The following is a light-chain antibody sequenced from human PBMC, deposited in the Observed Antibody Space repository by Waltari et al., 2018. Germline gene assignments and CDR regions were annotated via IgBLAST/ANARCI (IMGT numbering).Light chain of an antibody. CDR2: GAS. Sequence: DIQMTQSPSSLSASVGDRVTITCRASRDISNFLALFQQKPGKAPKSLIYGASSLQSGVPSKFSASGSGTDFILTISSLQPEDFATYYCQQYSNYPVTFGPGTRVDI. CDR3: QQYSNYPVT. J-gene: IGKJ3*01. CDR1: RDISNF. V-gene: IGKV1-16*02.